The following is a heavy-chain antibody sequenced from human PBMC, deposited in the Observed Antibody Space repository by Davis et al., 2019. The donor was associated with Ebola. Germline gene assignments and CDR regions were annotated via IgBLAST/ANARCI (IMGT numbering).Heavy chain of an antibody. J-gene: IGHJ4*02. CDR1: GFTFSSYW. V-gene: IGHV3-7*01. CDR3: AKGSDYGDVGHFEY. Sequence: GGSLRLSCAASGFTFSSYWMSWVRQAPGKGLEWVANIKQDGSEKYYADFVKGRFTISRDNSKNTMYLQMNSLSVEDTAVYYCAKGSDYGDVGHFEYWGQGTQVTVSS. CDR2: IKQDGSEK. D-gene: IGHD4-17*01.